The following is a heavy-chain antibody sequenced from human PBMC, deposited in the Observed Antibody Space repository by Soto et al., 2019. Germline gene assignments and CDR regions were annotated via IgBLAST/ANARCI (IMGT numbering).Heavy chain of an antibody. D-gene: IGHD2-15*01. Sequence: QVQLQESGPGLVKPSQTLSLTCTVSGGSISSGGYYWSWIRQHPGKGLEWIGHIYYIGITYYNPSLKSRVTISVDTSKNQFSLKLSSVTAADTAVYYCARVWSGNSPYFDYWGQGTLVTVSS. CDR1: GGSISSGGYY. CDR3: ARVWSGNSPYFDY. CDR2: IYYIGIT. J-gene: IGHJ4*02. V-gene: IGHV4-31*03.